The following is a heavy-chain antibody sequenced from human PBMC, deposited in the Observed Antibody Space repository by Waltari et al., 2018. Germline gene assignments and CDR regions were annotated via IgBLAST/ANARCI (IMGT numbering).Heavy chain of an antibody. CDR2: SYSGGST. J-gene: IGHJ3*02. V-gene: IGHV3-53*02. Sequence: EVQLVETGGGLIQPGGSLRLSCAASGFTVSSNYMSWVRQAPGKGLEWVSVSYSGGSTYYSDSVKGRFTISRDNSKNTLYLQMNSLRAEDTAVYYCARGVAVAGTPDNAFDIWGQGTMVTVSS. CDR1: GFTVSSNY. CDR3: ARGVAVAGTPDNAFDI. D-gene: IGHD6-19*01.